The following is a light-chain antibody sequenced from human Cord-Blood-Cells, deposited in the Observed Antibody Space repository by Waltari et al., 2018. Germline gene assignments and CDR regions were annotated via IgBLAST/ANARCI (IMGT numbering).Light chain of an antibody. CDR3: SSYTSSSNVV. J-gene: IGLJ2*01. CDR1: SSDVGGYNY. CDR2: DVS. Sequence: QSALTQPASVSGSPGQSITISCTGTSSDVGGYNYVSWYQQHPSKAPKLMIYDVSNRPSGVSTRFSGSKSGNTASLTISGLQAEDEADYYCSSYTSSSNVVFGGGTKLTVL. V-gene: IGLV2-14*01.